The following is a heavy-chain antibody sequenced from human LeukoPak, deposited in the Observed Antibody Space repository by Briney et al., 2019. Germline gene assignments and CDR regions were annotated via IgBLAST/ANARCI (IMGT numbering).Heavy chain of an antibody. CDR2: IRYDGSNK. D-gene: IGHD4-17*01. Sequence: GGSLRLSCAASGFTFSSYGMHWVRQAPGKGLEWVAFIRYDGSNKYYADSVKGRFTISRDNSKNTLYLQMNSLRAEDTAVYYCAKEASMTTVLQDIWGQGTMVTVSS. CDR3: AKEASMTTVLQDI. J-gene: IGHJ3*02. V-gene: IGHV3-30*02. CDR1: GFTFSSYG.